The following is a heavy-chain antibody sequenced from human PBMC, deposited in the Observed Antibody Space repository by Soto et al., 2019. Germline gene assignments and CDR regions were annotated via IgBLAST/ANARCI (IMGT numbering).Heavy chain of an antibody. CDR2: ISGSGGRT. CDR1: GFTFSNYA. J-gene: IGHJ4*02. Sequence: EVQLLESGGGLVQPGGSLRLSCAASGFTFSNYAMHWVRQAPGKGLEWVSTISGSGGRTYYADSVKGRFTISRDNSRNTLYLQMDSLRAEDTAVFYCAKDYSSGWYDYWGQGILVTVSS. D-gene: IGHD6-19*01. V-gene: IGHV3-23*01. CDR3: AKDYSSGWYDY.